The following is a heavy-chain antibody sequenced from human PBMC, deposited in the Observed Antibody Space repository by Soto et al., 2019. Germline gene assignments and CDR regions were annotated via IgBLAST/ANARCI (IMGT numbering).Heavy chain of an antibody. CDR3: ARVIWDYDYVWGSYRFNWFDP. CDR1: GGSISSGDYY. Sequence: PSETLSLTCTVSGGSISSGDYYWSWIRQPPGKGLEWIGYIYYSGSTYYNPSLKSRVTISVDTSKNQFSLKLSSVTAADTAVYYCARVIWDYDYVWGSYRFNWFDPWGQGTLVTVS. J-gene: IGHJ5*02. CDR2: IYYSGST. D-gene: IGHD3-16*02. V-gene: IGHV4-30-4*01.